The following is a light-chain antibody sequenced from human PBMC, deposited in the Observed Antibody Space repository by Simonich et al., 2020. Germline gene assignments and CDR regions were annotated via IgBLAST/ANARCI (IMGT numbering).Light chain of an antibody. CDR2: LGS. CDR1: QSLLHRNGYTF. V-gene: IGKV2-28*01. J-gene: IGKJ2*01. CDR3: MQALQTPNT. Sequence: DIVMTQSPLSLPVTPVEPASISCRSSQSLLHRNGYTFLDGYLQKPGQSPQLLIYLGSNRASGVPDRFSGSGSGTDFTLKISRVEAEDVGVYYCMQALQTPNTFGQGTKLEIK.